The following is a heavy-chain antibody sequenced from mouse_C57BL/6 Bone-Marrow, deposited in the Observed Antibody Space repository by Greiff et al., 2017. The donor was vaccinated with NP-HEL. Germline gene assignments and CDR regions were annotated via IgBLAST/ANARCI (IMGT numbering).Heavy chain of an antibody. V-gene: IGHV5-6*02. CDR2: ISSGGSYT. CDR3: ARPAHYYGSSHYFDY. J-gene: IGHJ2*01. D-gene: IGHD1-1*01. Sequence: EVKLVESGGDLVKPGGSLKLSCAASGFTFSSYGMSWVRQTPDKRLEWVATISSGGSYTYYPDSVKGRFTISRDNAKNTLYLQMSSLKSEDTAMYYCARPAHYYGSSHYFDYWGQGTTLTVSS. CDR1: GFTFSSYG.